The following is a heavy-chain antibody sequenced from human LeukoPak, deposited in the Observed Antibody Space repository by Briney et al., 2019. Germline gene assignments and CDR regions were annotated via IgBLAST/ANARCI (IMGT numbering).Heavy chain of an antibody. V-gene: IGHV4-61*01. CDR3: SRDFDLTTMGYFDL. J-gene: IGHJ2*01. D-gene: IGHD4-23*01. CDR2: VHYNGKT. CDR1: GGSISSSSYY. Sequence: SETLSLTCTVSGGSISSSSYYWGWIRQPPGKGLEWIGYVHYNGKTDHNPSLKSRVTISLDTSKNQISLKLSSVTAADTAFYYCSRDFDLTTMGYFDLWGRGTLVTVSS.